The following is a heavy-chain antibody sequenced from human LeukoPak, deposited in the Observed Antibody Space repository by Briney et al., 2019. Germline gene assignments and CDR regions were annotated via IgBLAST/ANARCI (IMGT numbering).Heavy chain of an antibody. CDR3: ARDFTTRNWFDP. CDR1: GYSISSGYY. Sequence: SETLSLTCTVSGYSISSGYYWGWIRQPPGKGLEWIGSTNHSGSSYYSPSLKSRVTISVDRSKNQFSLKLSSVTAADTAVYYCARDFTTRNWFDPWGQGTLVTVSS. V-gene: IGHV4-38-2*02. D-gene: IGHD1-1*01. CDR2: TNHSGSS. J-gene: IGHJ5*02.